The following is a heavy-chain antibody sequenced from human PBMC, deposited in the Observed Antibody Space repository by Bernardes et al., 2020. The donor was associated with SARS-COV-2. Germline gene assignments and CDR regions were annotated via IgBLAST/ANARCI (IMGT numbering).Heavy chain of an antibody. D-gene: IGHD1-26*01. V-gene: IGHV5-51*01. CDR3: ARHDNVALSNGRYYWYGLDV. CDR2: IYPGDSDT. J-gene: IGHJ6*02. CDR1: GYSFTSYW. Sequence: GESLKISSKGSGYSFTSYWIGWVRQMPGKGLEWMGIIYPGDSDTTYSPSFHGQVTISADKSISTAYLQWSSLKASDTAMYYCARHDNVALSNGRYYWYGLDVWGQGTTVTVSS.